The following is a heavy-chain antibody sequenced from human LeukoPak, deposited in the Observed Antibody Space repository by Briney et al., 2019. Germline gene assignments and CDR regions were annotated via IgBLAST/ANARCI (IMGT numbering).Heavy chain of an antibody. J-gene: IGHJ4*02. D-gene: IGHD3-22*01. V-gene: IGHV1-18*01. CDR2: ISAYNGHT. CDR1: GYTFTNYG. CDR3: ARDSSGFPRDASDY. Sequence: ASVKVSCKASGYTFTNYGISWVRQAPGQGLEWMGWISAYNGHTNYAQNIQGRVTMTTDTSTSTAYMELRSLRSDDTAVYFCARDSSGFPRDASDYWGQGTLVTVSS.